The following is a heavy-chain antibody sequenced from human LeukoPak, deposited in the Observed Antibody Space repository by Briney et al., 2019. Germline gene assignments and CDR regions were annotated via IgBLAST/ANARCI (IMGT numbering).Heavy chain of an antibody. V-gene: IGHV3-53*01. Sequence: GGSLRLSRAASGFTVSSNYMSWVRQAPGKGLEWVSVIYSGGSTYYADSVKGRFTIPRDNSKNTLYLQMNSLRAEDTAVYYCARSRSTVIVFDYWGQGTLVTVSS. J-gene: IGHJ4*02. CDR3: ARSRSTVIVFDY. CDR2: IYSGGST. CDR1: GFTVSSNY. D-gene: IGHD2-21*01.